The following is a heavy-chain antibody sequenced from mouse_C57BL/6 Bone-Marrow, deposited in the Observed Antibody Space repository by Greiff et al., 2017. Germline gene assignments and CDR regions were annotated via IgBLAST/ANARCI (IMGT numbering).Heavy chain of an antibody. CDR3: ARRWLFYAMDY. J-gene: IGHJ4*01. D-gene: IGHD2-3*01. Sequence: VQLQQPGAELVKPGASVKLSCTASGFNIKDYYMHWVKQRTEQGLEWIGRIDPEDGDTKYAPKFQGKATITADTSSNTAYLQLSSLTSEDTAVYYCARRWLFYAMDYWGQGTSVTVSS. V-gene: IGHV14-2*01. CDR1: GFNIKDYY. CDR2: IDPEDGDT.